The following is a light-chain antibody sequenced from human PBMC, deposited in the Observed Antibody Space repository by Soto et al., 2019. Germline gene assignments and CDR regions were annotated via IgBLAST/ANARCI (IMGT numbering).Light chain of an antibody. CDR1: LSVSTNY. Sequence: IVFTQAPGALSVSQGERATLSCRASLSVSTNYIAWYQKTPGRAPRLLIYGASKRATGIPDRFSDSGSGTDFAITISSLEFGDSGMYYCQHYGVRWTFGQGTKVDIK. CDR3: QHYGVRWT. J-gene: IGKJ1*01. CDR2: GAS. V-gene: IGKV3-20*01.